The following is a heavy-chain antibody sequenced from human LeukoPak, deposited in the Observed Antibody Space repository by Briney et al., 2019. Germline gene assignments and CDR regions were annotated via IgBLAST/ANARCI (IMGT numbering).Heavy chain of an antibody. CDR1: GGSFSGYY. CDR2: INHSGST. V-gene: IGHV4-34*01. Sequence: SETLSPTCAVYGGSFSGYYWSWIRQPPGKGLEWIGEINHSGSTNYNPSFKSRVTISGDTSKNQFSLKLSSVTAADTAVYYCARRSIVVVPAAWFDPWGQGTLVTVSS. D-gene: IGHD2-2*01. CDR3: ARRSIVVVPAAWFDP. J-gene: IGHJ5*02.